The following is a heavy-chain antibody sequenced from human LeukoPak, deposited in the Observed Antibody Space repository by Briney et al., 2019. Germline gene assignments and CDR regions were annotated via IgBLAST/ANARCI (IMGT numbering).Heavy chain of an antibody. D-gene: IGHD6-19*01. CDR2: ISGSGGST. V-gene: IGHV3-23*01. J-gene: IGHJ4*02. Sequence: PGGSLRLSCAASGFTFSSYAMSWVRQAPGKGLEWVSAISGSGGSTYHADSVKGRFTISRDNSKNTLYLQMNSLRAEDTAVYYCADSSGWITTFDYWGQGTLVTVSS. CDR3: ADSSGWITTFDY. CDR1: GFTFSSYA.